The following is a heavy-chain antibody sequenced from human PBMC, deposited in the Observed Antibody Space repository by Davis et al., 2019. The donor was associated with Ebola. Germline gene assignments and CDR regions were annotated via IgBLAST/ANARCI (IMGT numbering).Heavy chain of an antibody. CDR3: AREEMATTLRY. V-gene: IGHV1-3*01. D-gene: IGHD5-24*01. J-gene: IGHJ4*02. CDR1: GYTFTSYA. Sequence: AASVKVSCKASGYTFTSYAMHWVRQAPGQRLEWMGWINAGNGNTKYSQKSQGRVTITRDTSASTAYMELSSLRSEDTAVYYCAREEMATTLRYWGQGTLVTVSS. CDR2: INAGNGNT.